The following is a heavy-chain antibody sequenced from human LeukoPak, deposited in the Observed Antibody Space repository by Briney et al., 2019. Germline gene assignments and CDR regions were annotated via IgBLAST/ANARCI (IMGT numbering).Heavy chain of an antibody. J-gene: IGHJ4*02. D-gene: IGHD3-22*01. CDR3: ARETDSSGYYY. Sequence: SQTLSLTCTVSGGSISSGGYYWSWIRQHPGKGLEWIGYIYYSGSTYYNPSLKSRVTISVDTSKNQLSLKLSSVTAADTAVYYCARETDSSGYYYWGQGTLVTVSS. CDR1: GGSISSGGYY. CDR2: IYYSGST. V-gene: IGHV4-31*03.